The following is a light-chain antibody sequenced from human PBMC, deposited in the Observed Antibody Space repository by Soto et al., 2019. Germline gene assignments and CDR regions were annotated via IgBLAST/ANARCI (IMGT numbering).Light chain of an antibody. J-gene: IGKJ4*01. CDR2: WAS. CDR3: QQYYETPFT. V-gene: IGKV4-1*01. CDR1: QSVFYRSTKTNY. Sequence: DIVMTQSPDSLTVSLGERATISCKSSQSVFYRSTKTNYLGLYQQKPGQRPRLLIYWASTREIGVPDRFSGSGSRTDFTLTISSLQAEDAAIYYCQQYYETPFTFGGGTKVEI.